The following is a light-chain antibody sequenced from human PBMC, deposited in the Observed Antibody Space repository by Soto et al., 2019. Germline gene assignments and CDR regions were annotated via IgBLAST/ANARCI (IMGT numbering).Light chain of an antibody. Sequence: IQLTQSPSSLSASVGDRITIACRASQGIDNYLAWYQQKPGTAPKLLIYAASTLQSGAPSRFSGRGSGTDFTLTISSLQPEDFATYSCQQLSGYPWTFGQGTKVDI. CDR1: QGIDNY. CDR2: AAS. V-gene: IGKV1-9*01. J-gene: IGKJ1*01. CDR3: QQLSGYPWT.